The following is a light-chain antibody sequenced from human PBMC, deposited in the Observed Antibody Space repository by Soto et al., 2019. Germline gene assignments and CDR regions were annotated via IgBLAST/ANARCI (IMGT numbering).Light chain of an antibody. CDR2: GAS. CDR1: QSVSSSY. Sequence: EIVLTQSPGTLSLSPGERATLSCRASQSVSSSYLAWYQQKPGQAPRLLIYGASSRAADIPDRFSGSGSGTDFTLTISRLEPEDFAVYYCQQYDNSPMYTFGQGTKLEI. J-gene: IGKJ2*01. CDR3: QQYDNSPMYT. V-gene: IGKV3-20*01.